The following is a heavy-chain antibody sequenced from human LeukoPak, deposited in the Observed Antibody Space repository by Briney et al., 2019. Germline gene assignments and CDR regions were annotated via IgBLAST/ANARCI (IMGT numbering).Heavy chain of an antibody. CDR3: AREDCTNGVCYYIDY. V-gene: IGHV1-46*01. J-gene: IGHJ4*02. CDR2: INPSGGNT. CDR1: GYTFTSYY. D-gene: IGHD2-8*01. Sequence: GASVKVSCKASGYTFTSYYMHWVRQAPGQGLEWMGIINPSGGNTSYAQKFQGRVTMTRDTSTSTVYMELSSLRSEDTAVYYCAREDCTNGVCYYIDYWGQGTLVTVSS.